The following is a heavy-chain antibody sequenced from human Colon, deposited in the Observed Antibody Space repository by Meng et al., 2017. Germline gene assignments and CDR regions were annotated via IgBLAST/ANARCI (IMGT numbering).Heavy chain of an antibody. CDR2: TYQNGRP. J-gene: IGHJ5*02. Sequence: QVQPVEWGPGLVKPSGTLSLTCNVSGGCITSSDWWSWVRQTPGKGLEWIGETYQNGRPNYNPSLKSRVTISVDKSKNQFSLNMTSVTAADTAVYYCAREVVVAGTRSWLDPWGQGILVTVSS. V-gene: IGHV4-4*02. CDR1: GGCITSSDW. CDR3: AREVVVAGTRSWLDP. D-gene: IGHD6-19*01.